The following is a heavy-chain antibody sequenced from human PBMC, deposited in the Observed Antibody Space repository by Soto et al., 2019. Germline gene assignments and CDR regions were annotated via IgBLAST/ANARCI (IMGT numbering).Heavy chain of an antibody. J-gene: IGHJ5*02. Sequence: SETLSLTCAVSGASVSSTYWWSWVRQPPGKGPEWIGEINHRGSANYNPSLKSRVTMSLDISKSQFSLRLTSVTAADTAVYYCARVPDPWGQGTLVTVSS. CDR2: INHRGSA. CDR3: ARVPDP. V-gene: IGHV4-4*02. CDR1: GASVSSTYW.